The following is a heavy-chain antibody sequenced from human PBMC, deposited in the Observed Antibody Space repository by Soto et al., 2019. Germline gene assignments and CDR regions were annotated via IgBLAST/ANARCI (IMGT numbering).Heavy chain of an antibody. CDR2: IYYSGST. J-gene: IGHJ6*02. CDR3: ATELAGLGYYYYGMDV. CDR1: GGCISSGDYY. D-gene: IGHD3-22*01. Sequence: PLSLTGTDSGGCISSGDYYWSWIRQPPGKGLEWIGYIYYSGSTYYNPSLKSRVTISVDTSKNQFSLKLSSVTAADTAVYYCATELAGLGYYYYGMDVWGQGTTVTVSS. V-gene: IGHV4-30-4*01.